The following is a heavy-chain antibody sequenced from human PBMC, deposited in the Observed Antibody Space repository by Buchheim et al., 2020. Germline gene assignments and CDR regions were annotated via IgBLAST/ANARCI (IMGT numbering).Heavy chain of an antibody. CDR3: AVATRSSSRFGWFGP. D-gene: IGHD6-13*01. CDR1: GFTFIDFY. J-gene: IGHJ5*02. V-gene: IGHV1-69-2*01. Sequence: EIQLVQSGAEVKKPGGTVKVSCRFSGFTFIDFYVHWIRKVPGQGPEWMGLIDPEDSETVDSQKFQGRFTMTADTSTDPVYLELNSLKYEDTAIYYCAVATRSSSRFGWFGPWGQGTL. CDR2: IDPEDSET.